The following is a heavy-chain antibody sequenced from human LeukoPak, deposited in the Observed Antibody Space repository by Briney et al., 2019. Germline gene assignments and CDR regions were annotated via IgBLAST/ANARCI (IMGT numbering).Heavy chain of an antibody. CDR2: ICYDGRNK. Sequence: GGSLRLSCAASGFTFSSYGMQWVRRPPARGLVWVEVICYDGRNKYYADSLKGRFTISRDSSKNTLYLQMNSLRAEDTAVYYCARDAFFDYVWGSPDYWGQGTLVTVSS. CDR3: ARDAFFDYVWGSPDY. V-gene: IGHV3-33*01. J-gene: IGHJ4*02. CDR1: GFTFSSYG. D-gene: IGHD3-16*01.